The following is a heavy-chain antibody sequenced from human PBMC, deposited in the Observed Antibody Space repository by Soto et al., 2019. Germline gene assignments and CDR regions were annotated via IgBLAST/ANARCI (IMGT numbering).Heavy chain of an antibody. J-gene: IGHJ4*02. CDR3: ARESEDLTSNFDY. CDR1: GFTFSKYS. V-gene: IGHV3-21*06. CDR2: ISGSGGAT. Sequence: GGSLRLSCAASGFTFSKYSMSWVRQAPGKGLEWVSAISGSGGATYYADSMKGRFTISRDNAKNSLYLEMNSLRAEDTAAYYCARESEDLTSNFDYWGQGTLVTVSS.